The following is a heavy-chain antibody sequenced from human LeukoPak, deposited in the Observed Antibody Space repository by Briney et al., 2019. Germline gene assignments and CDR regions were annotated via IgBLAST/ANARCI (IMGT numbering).Heavy chain of an antibody. V-gene: IGHV4-59*01. D-gene: IGHD3-22*01. J-gene: IGHJ4*02. CDR1: GGSISSDY. CDR2: IYYRGST. CDR3: ARLSGYSSGHYYSDY. Sequence: SSETLSLTCTVSGGSISSDYWSWIRQPPGKGLKWIGYIYYRGSTNYNPSLKSRVTISVDTSKNQFSLKLSSVTAADTAVYYCARLSGYSSGHYYSDYWGQGTLVTVSS.